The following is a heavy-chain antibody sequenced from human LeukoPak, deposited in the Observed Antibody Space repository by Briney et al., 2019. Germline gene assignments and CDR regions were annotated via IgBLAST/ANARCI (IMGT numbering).Heavy chain of an antibody. CDR2: IYSGGHT. D-gene: IGHD3-22*01. Sequence: GSLRLSCAASGFTISRNYMSWVRQAPGKGLEWVSVIYSGGHTYYADSVKGRFTISRDNSKNPLYLQMNSLRAEDTAVYYCARDRNYYDSSGGDDAFDIWGQGTMVTVSS. CDR1: GFTISRNY. CDR3: ARDRNYYDSSGGDDAFDI. V-gene: IGHV3-53*01. J-gene: IGHJ3*02.